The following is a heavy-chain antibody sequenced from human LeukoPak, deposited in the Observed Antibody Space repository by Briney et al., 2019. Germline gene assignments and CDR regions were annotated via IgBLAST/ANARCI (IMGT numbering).Heavy chain of an antibody. CDR2: INPSGGST. CDR1: GYTFTSYY. Sequence: ASVKVSCKASGYTFTSYYMHWVRQAPGQGLEWMGIINPSGGSTSYAQKFQGRVTMTRDTSTSTVYMELSSLRSEDTAVYYCARDRYCSSTSCYGYSQHWGQGTLVTVSS. CDR3: ARDRYCSSTSCYGYSQH. J-gene: IGHJ1*01. D-gene: IGHD2-2*01. V-gene: IGHV1-46*03.